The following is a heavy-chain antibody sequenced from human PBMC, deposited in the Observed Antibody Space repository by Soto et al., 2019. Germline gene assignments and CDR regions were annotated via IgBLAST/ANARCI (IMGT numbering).Heavy chain of an antibody. CDR2: ISYDGSNK. CDR3: ARLWLLLNYFDY. J-gene: IGHJ4*02. CDR1: GFTFSSYA. Sequence: QVQLVESGGGVVQPGRSLRLSCAASGFTFSSYAMHWVRQAPGKGLEWVAVISYDGSNKYYADSVKGRFTISRDNSKNTLYLQMNSLRAEDTAVYYCARLWLLLNYFDYWGQGTLVTVSS. V-gene: IGHV3-30-3*01. D-gene: IGHD3-22*01.